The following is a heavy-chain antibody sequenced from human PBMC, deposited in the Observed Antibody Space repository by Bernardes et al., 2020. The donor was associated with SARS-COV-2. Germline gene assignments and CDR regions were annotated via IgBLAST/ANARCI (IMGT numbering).Heavy chain of an antibody. V-gene: IGHV4-59*01. J-gene: IGHJ2*01. CDR3: ARDLSHLVRRGFDL. D-gene: IGHD3-10*01. Sequence: SETLSLTCTVSGGSIGSYYWAWIRQPPGKGLGWIGYIYYSGNTNYNPSLKSRVTISVDRSQNQFSLNLSSVTPADTAVYYCARDLSHLVRRGFDLWGRGTLVTVSS. CDR2: IYYSGNT. CDR1: GGSIGSYY.